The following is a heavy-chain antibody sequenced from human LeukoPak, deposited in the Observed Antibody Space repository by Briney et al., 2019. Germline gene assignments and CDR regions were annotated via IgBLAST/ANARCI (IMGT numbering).Heavy chain of an antibody. CDR2: IYYSGST. CDR3: ARIEAASSVFFDY. CDR1: GGSISSDNYY. V-gene: IGHV4-30-4*08. J-gene: IGHJ4*02. Sequence: SQTLSLTCTVSGGSISSDNYYWTWIRQPLGKGLEWIGYIYYSGSTYYNPSLKSRVTMSIDTSKNQFSLKLSSVTAADTAVYYCARIEAASSVFFDYWGQGTLVTVSS. D-gene: IGHD6-19*01.